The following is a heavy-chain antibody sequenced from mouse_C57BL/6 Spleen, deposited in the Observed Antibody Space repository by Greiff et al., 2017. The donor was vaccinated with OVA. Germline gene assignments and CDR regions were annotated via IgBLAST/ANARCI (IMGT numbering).Heavy chain of an antibody. V-gene: IGHV1-22*01. J-gene: IGHJ1*03. CDR2: INPNNGGT. Sequence: EVQLHPSGPELVKPGASVPMSCKASGYTFTDYNMHCVKQSHGTSLAWIGYINPNNGGTSYNQKFKGKATLTVNKSSSTAYMELRSLTSEDSAVYYCARSPYEGYFDVWGTGTTVTVSS. D-gene: IGHD2-3*01. CDR3: ARSPYEGYFDV. CDR1: GYTFTDYN.